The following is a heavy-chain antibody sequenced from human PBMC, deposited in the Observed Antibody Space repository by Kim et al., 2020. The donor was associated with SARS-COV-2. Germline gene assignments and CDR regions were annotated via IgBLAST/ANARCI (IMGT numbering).Heavy chain of an antibody. V-gene: IGHV1-69*13. J-gene: IGHJ4*02. CDR1: GGTFSSYA. D-gene: IGHD6-13*01. CDR2: IIPIFGTA. CDR3: ARDLTRPYSSSWGYFDY. Sequence: SVKVSCKASGGTFSSYAISWVRQAPGQGLEWMGGIIPIFGTANYAQKFQGRVTITADESTSTAYMELSSLRSEDTAVYYCARDLTRPYSSSWGYFDYWGQGTLVTVSS.